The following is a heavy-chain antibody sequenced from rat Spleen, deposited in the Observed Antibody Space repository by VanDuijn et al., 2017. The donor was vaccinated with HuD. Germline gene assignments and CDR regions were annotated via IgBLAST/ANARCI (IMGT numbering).Heavy chain of an antibody. Sequence: QVQLKESGPGLVQPSQTLSLTCTVSGSSLTNYGVSWVRQPPGKGLEWIGAIWSGGTTDYNSALRSRLSISRDTSKSQVFLNVNSLQTEDTATYFCIRESLPGYNSHWFVYWGQGTLVTVSS. CDR3: IRESLPGYNSHWFVY. V-gene: IGHV2-15*01. CDR2: IWSGGTT. J-gene: IGHJ3*01. D-gene: IGHD1-4*01. CDR1: GSSLTNYG.